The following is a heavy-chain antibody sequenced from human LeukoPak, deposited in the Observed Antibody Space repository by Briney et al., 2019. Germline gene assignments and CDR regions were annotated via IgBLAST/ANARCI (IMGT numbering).Heavy chain of an antibody. J-gene: IGHJ4*02. V-gene: IGHV3-9*01. CDR3: ANDIEGPNRPAAAGFDY. D-gene: IGHD6-13*01. CDR1: GFTFGDYV. Sequence: GGSLRLSCAASGFTFGDYVMHWVRQAPGKGLEWVSGMSYNSGSNGYADSVKGRFTISRDNAKNALYLQMNSLRVDDTALYFCANDIEGPNRPAAAGFDYWGQGTLVTVSS. CDR2: MSYNSGSN.